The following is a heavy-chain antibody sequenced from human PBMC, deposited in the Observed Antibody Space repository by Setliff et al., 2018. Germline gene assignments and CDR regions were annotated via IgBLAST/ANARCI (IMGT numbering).Heavy chain of an antibody. D-gene: IGHD2-15*01. CDR2: IWYDGDNK. Sequence: PGGSLRLSCTASGFTFSSLWMSWVRQAPGKGLEWVAVIWYDGDNKYYADSVKGRFTISRDNAKSSVYLQMSSLRAEDTAFYFCARFACSGGSCYLSSSDYWGQGTLVTVSS. V-gene: IGHV3-33*08. J-gene: IGHJ4*02. CDR1: GFTFSSLW. CDR3: ARFACSGGSCYLSSSDY.